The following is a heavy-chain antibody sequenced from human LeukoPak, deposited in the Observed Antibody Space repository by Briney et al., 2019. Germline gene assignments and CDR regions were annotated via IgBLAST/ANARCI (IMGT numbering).Heavy chain of an antibody. CDR2: VQYDGSNE. CDR3: ARDIGIVGATGPLYYYYYMDV. V-gene: IGHV3-30*02. J-gene: IGHJ6*03. D-gene: IGHD1-26*01. CDR1: RFTFSSYG. Sequence: GGSLRLSCAASRFTFSSYGMHWVRQAPGKGLEWVAYVQYDGSNEQYADSVKGRFSISRDSSKNILYLQMNSLRAEDTAVYYCARDIGIVGATGPLYYYYYMDVWGKGTTVTVSS.